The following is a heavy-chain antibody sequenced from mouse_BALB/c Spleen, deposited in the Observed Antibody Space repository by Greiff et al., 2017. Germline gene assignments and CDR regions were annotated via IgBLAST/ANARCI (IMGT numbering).Heavy chain of an antibody. CDR3: ARDLDGSTYYYAMDY. D-gene: IGHD1-1*01. Sequence: VKLMESGPGLVAPSQSLSITCTVSGFSLTGYGVNWVRQPPGKGLEWLGMIWGDGSTDYNSALKSRLSISKDNSKSQVFLKMNSLQTDDTARYYCARDLDGSTYYYAMDYWGQGTSVTVSS. J-gene: IGHJ4*01. CDR2: IWGDGST. V-gene: IGHV2-6-7*01. CDR1: GFSLTGYG.